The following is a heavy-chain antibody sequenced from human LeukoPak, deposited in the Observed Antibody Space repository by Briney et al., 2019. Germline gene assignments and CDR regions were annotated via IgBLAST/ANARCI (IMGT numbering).Heavy chain of an antibody. CDR1: GFTFSSYE. CDR2: ISSSGSTI. D-gene: IGHD5-18*01. CDR3: ARDTGERGYSYGLSDY. V-gene: IGHV3-48*03. Sequence: PGGSLRLSCAASGFTFSSYEMNWVRQAPGEGLEWVSYISSSGSTIYYADSVKGRFTISRDNAKNSLYLQMNSLRAEDTAVYYCARDTGERGYSYGLSDYWGQGTLVTVSS. J-gene: IGHJ4*02.